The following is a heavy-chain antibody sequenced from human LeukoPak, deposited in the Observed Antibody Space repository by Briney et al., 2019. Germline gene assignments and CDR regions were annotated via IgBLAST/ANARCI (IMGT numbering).Heavy chain of an antibody. V-gene: IGHV1-46*01. CDR2: INPTGDST. CDR1: GYTFTSYY. CDR3: ARPYGLDALDI. D-gene: IGHD3/OR15-3a*01. J-gene: IGHJ3*02. Sequence: GASVKVSCKASGYTFTSYYMHWVRQAPGQGLEWMGIINPTGDSTTYAQKFQGRITMTRDTSASTVYMELSSLRSEDTAVYYCARPYGLDALDIWGQGTMVTVSS.